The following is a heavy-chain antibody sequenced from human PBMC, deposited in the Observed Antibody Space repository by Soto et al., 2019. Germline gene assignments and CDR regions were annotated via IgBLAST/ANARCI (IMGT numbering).Heavy chain of an antibody. D-gene: IGHD2-21*02. J-gene: IGHJ6*02. CDR2: ISSSGSTI. CDR1: GFTFSSYE. CDR3: ARDDCGGDGYYYYYCMDF. V-gene: IGHV3-48*03. Sequence: GGSLRLSCAASGFTFSSYEMNWVRQAPGKGLEWVSYISSSGSTIDYADSLKDRCTIYRDNAKNSLFLQMNSLRAEDKAVYYCARDDCGGDGYYYYYCMDFWGQGTTVTVSS.